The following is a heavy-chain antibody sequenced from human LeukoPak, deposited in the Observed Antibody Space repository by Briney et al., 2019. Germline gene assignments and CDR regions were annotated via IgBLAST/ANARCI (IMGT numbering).Heavy chain of an antibody. CDR2: INPGNSDI. CDR1: GYNFASQW. J-gene: IGHJ5*02. Sequence: ESLKISCKHSGYNFASQWIGWVRQMPGKGLEWMGIINPGNSDIVYTPSFQGQVSFSADKSTSTVFLQWGSLKASGTAIYYCSTRAFSDTSPVAWGQGTLVTVSS. V-gene: IGHV5-51*01. D-gene: IGHD3-22*01. CDR3: STRAFSDTSPVA.